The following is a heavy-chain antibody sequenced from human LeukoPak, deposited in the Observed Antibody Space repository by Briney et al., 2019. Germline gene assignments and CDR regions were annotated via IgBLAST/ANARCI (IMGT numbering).Heavy chain of an antibody. V-gene: IGHV1-2*02. CDR1: GYTFTGYY. Sequence: ASVKVSCKASGYTFTGYYMHWVRQAPGQGLEWMGWINPNSGGTNYAQKFQGRVIMTRDTSISTAYMELSRLRPDDTAVYYCARDGFVIYDFWSGRFDYWGQGTLVTVSS. J-gene: IGHJ4*02. CDR2: INPNSGGT. CDR3: ARDGFVIYDFWSGRFDY. D-gene: IGHD3-3*01.